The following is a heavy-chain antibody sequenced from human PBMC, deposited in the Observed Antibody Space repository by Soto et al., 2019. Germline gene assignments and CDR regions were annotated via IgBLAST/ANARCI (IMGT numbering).Heavy chain of an antibody. CDR1: GVSLSCNS. CDR2: IIPIFGTA. CDR3: ASYPNLDGDHDGDYGMDV. Sequence: GVSLSCNSMSSVRHYPGKGLEWMGGIIPIFGTANYAQKFQGRVTITADESTSTAYMELSSLRSEDTAVYYCASYPNLDGDHDGDYGMDVWLQGTTVTVTS. D-gene: IGHD4-17*01. V-gene: IGHV1-69*01. J-gene: IGHJ6*02.